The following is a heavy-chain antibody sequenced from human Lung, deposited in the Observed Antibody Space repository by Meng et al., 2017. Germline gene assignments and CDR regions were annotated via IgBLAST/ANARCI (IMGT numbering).Heavy chain of an antibody. V-gene: IGHV4-34*01. CDR2: INHSGST. J-gene: IGHJ4*02. CDR1: GGSFSDHY. D-gene: IGHD4-11*01. CDR3: ARGPTTMAHDFDY. Sequence: QLQQWGAGLLKPSEPLPLTCVVSGGSFSDHYGSWIRQPPGKGLEWIGEINHSGSTNYNPSLESRATISVDTSQNNLSLKLSSVTAADSAVYYCARGPTTMAHDFDYWGQGTLVTVSS.